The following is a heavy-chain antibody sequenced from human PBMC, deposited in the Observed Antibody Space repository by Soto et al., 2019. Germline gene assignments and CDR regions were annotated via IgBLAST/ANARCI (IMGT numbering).Heavy chain of an antibody. Sequence: GSLGLSCGGSGFTFSRYWISWGRQAPGKGLEWVANIKQEGSEKYYVDSVKGRFTISRDNAKNSLYLQMNSLRAEDTAVYYCARVFWGAANFDFWGQGTLVTVSS. CDR3: ARVFWGAANFDF. CDR1: GFTFSRYW. V-gene: IGHV3-7*01. D-gene: IGHD1-26*01. J-gene: IGHJ4*02. CDR2: IKQEGSEK.